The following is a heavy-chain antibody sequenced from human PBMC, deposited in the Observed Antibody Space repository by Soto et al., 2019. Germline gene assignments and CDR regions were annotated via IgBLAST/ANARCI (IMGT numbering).Heavy chain of an antibody. J-gene: IGHJ4*02. CDR2: ISDSGNTV. CDR3: ARDRYSTGWHPFDY. V-gene: IGHV3-11*01. CDR1: GFTFSDYY. Sequence: ALRLSCADSGFTFSDYYMSWIRQAPGKGLEWISYISDSGNTVYYADSVKGRFTISRDNAKNSLYLQMNSLRAEDTAVYYCARDRYSTGWHPFDYWGQGTLVTVSS. D-gene: IGHD6-19*01.